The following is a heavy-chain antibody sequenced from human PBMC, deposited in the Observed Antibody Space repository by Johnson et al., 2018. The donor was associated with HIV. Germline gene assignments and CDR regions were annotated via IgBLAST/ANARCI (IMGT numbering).Heavy chain of an antibody. CDR3: AKAFPYCTGGSCYPHRSPHDAFDI. CDR2: IRYDGSNN. J-gene: IGHJ3*02. D-gene: IGHD2-15*01. Sequence: QVQLVESGGGLVQPGGSLRLSCAASGFTFSSYEMNWVRQAPGKGLEWVAFIRYDGSNNYYADSVQGRFTISRDNSKNTLYLQMNSLRAEDTAVYYCAKAFPYCTGGSCYPHRSPHDAFDIWGQGTMVTVSS. CDR1: GFTFSSYE. V-gene: IGHV3-30*02.